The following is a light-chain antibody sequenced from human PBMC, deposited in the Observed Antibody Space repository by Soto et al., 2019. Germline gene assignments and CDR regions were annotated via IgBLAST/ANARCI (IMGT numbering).Light chain of an antibody. CDR1: QSVLYSSNNKNY. CDR2: WAS. CDR3: QQYYSTPLT. J-gene: IGKJ4*01. V-gene: IGKV4-1*01. Sequence: DIVMTPSPDSLAFSLGERATINCKSSQSVLYSSNNKNYLAWYQQKPGQPPKLLIYWASTRESGVPDRFSGSGSGTDFTLTISSLQAEDVAVYYCQQYYSTPLTFGGGTKVDI.